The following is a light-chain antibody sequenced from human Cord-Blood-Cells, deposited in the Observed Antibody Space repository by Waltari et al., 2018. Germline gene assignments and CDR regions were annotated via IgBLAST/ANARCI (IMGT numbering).Light chain of an antibody. Sequence: DIVMTQSPDSLAVSLAERATIHCNSRQSVLYSSNNKNYLAWYQQKPGQPPKLLIYWASTRESGVPDRFSGSGSGTDFTLTISSLQAEDVAVYYCQQYYSTLTFGGGTKVEIK. CDR2: WAS. J-gene: IGKJ4*01. CDR3: QQYYSTLT. CDR1: QSVLYSSNNKNY. V-gene: IGKV4-1*01.